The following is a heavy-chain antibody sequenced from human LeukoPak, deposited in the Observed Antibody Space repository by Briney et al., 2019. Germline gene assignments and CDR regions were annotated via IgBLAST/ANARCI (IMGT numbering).Heavy chain of an antibody. CDR3: ARKGMGSPLDF. CDR1: GFTFTSYG. D-gene: IGHD3-10*01. J-gene: IGHJ4*02. Sequence: ASVKVCCKTSGFTFTSYGISWMRQAPGQGLEWMAWISANNGDTHYAQRLQGRVTLTTDTSTGTAYMEVRSLRSDDTAVYYCARKGMGSPLDFWGQGTLVTVSS. CDR2: ISANNGDT. V-gene: IGHV1-18*04.